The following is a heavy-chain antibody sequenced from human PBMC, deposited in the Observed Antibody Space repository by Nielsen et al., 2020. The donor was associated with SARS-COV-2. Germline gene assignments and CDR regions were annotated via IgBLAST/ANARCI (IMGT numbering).Heavy chain of an antibody. CDR2: ISAYNGNT. V-gene: IGHV1-18*04. J-gene: IGHJ4*02. Sequence: ASVKVSCKASGYAFTRFGVSWVRQAPGQGLEWMGWISAYNGNTNYAQKLQGRVTMTTDTSTSTAYMELRSLRSDDTAVYYCARDSQWELLDYWGQGTLVTVSS. D-gene: IGHD1-26*01. CDR3: ARDSQWELLDY. CDR1: GYAFTRFG.